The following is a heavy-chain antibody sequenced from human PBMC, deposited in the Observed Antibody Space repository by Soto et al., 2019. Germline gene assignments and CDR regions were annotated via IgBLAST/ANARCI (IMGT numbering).Heavy chain of an antibody. CDR2: IYYSGTA. CDR1: SGSISSHGHA. Sequence: SETLSLTCAVFSGSISSHGHAWSWIRQPPGKGLEWIGYIYYSGTAYYNPSLKSRVTISADRSKNRFSLNLSSVTAADTAIYYCARATFGVDVSMEVWGQGATVTASS. CDR3: ARATFGVDVSMEV. V-gene: IGHV4-30-2*01. J-gene: IGHJ6*02. D-gene: IGHD3-3*01.